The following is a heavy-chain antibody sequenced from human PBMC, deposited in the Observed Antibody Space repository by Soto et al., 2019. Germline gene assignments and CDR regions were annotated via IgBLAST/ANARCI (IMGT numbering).Heavy chain of an antibody. Sequence: ASETLSLTCTVSGGSISSYYWSWIRQPPGKGLEWIGYIYYSGSTNNNPSLKSRVTISVDTSKNQFSLKLSSVTAADTAVYYCAGEGRGTTGTDQYYYYYGMDVWGQGTTVTVSS. D-gene: IGHD1-1*01. V-gene: IGHV4-59*01. CDR3: AGEGRGTTGTDQYYYYYGMDV. J-gene: IGHJ6*02. CDR1: GGSISSYY. CDR2: IYYSGST.